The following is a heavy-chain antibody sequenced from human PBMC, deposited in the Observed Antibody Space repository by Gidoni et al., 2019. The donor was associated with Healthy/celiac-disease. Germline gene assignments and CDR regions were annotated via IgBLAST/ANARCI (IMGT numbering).Heavy chain of an antibody. CDR2: ISYDGSYK. D-gene: IGHD3-22*01. CDR1: GFIFSSYG. CDR3: AKDPDSSGYIDY. Sequence: QRQLVESGGGVVQPGRSLRLSCAASGFIFSSYGMHWVRQAPGKGLEGVVVISYDGSYKYYADSVKGRFTISRDSSKNTLYLQMNSLRAEDTAVYYCAKDPDSSGYIDYWGQGTLVTVSS. V-gene: IGHV3-30*18. J-gene: IGHJ4*02.